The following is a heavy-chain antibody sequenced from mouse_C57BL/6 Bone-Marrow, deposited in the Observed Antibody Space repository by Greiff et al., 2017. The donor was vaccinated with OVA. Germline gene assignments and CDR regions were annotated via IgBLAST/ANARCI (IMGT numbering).Heavy chain of an antibody. V-gene: IGHV5-6*01. CDR1: GFTFSSYG. CDR2: ISSGGSYT. CDR3: ARHMVTTAFDY. Sequence: EVKLVESGGDLVKPGGSLKLSCAASGFTFSSYGMSWVRQTPDKRLEWVATISSGGSYTYYPDSVKGRFTISRDNAKNTLYLQMSSLKSEDTAMYYCARHMVTTAFDYWGPGTTLTVAS. J-gene: IGHJ2*01. D-gene: IGHD2-2*01.